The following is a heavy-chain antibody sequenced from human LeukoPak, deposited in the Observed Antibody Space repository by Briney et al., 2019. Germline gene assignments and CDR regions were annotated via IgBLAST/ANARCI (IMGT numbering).Heavy chain of an antibody. D-gene: IGHD2-2*02. J-gene: IGHJ2*01. CDR2: IYPGDSDT. V-gene: IGHV5-51*01. Sequence: GESLKISCKGSGYSFTSYWIGWVRQVPGKGLEWMGIIYPGDSDTRYSPSFQGQVTISADKSISTAYLQWSSLKASDTAMYYCAIPPRYCSSTSCYSIDWYFDLWGRGTLVTVSS. CDR1: GYSFTSYW. CDR3: AIPPRYCSSTSCYSIDWYFDL.